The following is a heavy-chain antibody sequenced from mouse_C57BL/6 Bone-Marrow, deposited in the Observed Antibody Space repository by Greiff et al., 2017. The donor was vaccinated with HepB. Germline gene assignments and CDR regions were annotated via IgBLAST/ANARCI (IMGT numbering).Heavy chain of an antibody. Sequence: EVQLVESGGGLVKPGGSLKLSCAASGFTFSDYGMHWVRQAPEKGLEWVAYISSGSSTIYYADTVKGRFTISRDNAKNTLFLQMTSLRSEDTAMYYCARHGRDYAMDYWGQGTSVTVSS. J-gene: IGHJ4*01. CDR2: ISSGSSTI. CDR3: ARHGRDYAMDY. V-gene: IGHV5-17*01. CDR1: GFTFSDYG. D-gene: IGHD1-1*01.